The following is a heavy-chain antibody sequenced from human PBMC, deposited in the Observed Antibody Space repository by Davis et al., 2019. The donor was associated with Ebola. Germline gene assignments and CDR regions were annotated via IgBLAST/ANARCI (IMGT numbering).Heavy chain of an antibody. CDR2: MNPNSGNT. CDR3: ARYTMVRGVVIWVFDY. Sequence: ASVMVSCKASGYTFTSYDINWVRQATGQGLEWMGWMNPNSGNTGYAQKFQGRVTMTRNTSISTAYMELSSLRSEDTAVYYCARYTMVRGVVIWVFDYWGQGTLVTVSS. J-gene: IGHJ4*02. D-gene: IGHD3-10*01. CDR1: GYTFTSYD. V-gene: IGHV1-8*01.